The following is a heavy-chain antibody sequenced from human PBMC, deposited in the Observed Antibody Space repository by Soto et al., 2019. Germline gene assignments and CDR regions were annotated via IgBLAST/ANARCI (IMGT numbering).Heavy chain of an antibody. CDR3: AKSGALGWSGYSTYYYYGMDV. J-gene: IGHJ6*02. Sequence: PGGSLRLSCAASGFTFSSYGMHWVRQAPGKGLEWVAVISYDGSNKYYADSVKGRFTISRDNSKNTLYLQMNSLRAEDTAVYYCAKSGALGWSGYSTYYYYGMDVWGQGTTVTVSS. CDR2: ISYDGSNK. V-gene: IGHV3-30*18. D-gene: IGHD3-3*01. CDR1: GFTFSSYG.